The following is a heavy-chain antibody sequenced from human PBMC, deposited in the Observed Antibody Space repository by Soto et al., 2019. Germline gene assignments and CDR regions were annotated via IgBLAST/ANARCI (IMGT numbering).Heavy chain of an antibody. J-gene: IGHJ4*02. CDR1: GFTFSSYG. CDR3: ARDSAIAAAGSSADY. D-gene: IGHD6-13*01. Sequence: QVQLVESGGGVVQPGRSLRLSCAASGFTFSSYGMHWVRQAPGKGLEWGAVIWYDGSNKYYADSVKGRFTISRDNSKNTLYLQMNSLRAEDTAVYYCARDSAIAAAGSSADYWGQGTLVTVSS. V-gene: IGHV3-33*01. CDR2: IWYDGSNK.